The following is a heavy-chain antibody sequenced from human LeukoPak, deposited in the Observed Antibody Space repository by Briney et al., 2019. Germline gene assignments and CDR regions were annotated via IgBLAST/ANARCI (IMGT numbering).Heavy chain of an antibody. CDR1: GFTYSDYY. J-gene: IGHJ5*02. CDR2: ISTSSSYT. D-gene: IGHD3-10*01. Sequence: GGSLRLSCAASGFTYSDYYMSWIRQAPGKGLEWVSCISTSSSYTNYADSVKGRFTISRDNAKNSLYLQMNSLRAEDTAVYYCARYGSGSYYNPKWFDPWGQGTLVTVSS. CDR3: ARYGSGSYYNPKWFDP. V-gene: IGHV3-11*06.